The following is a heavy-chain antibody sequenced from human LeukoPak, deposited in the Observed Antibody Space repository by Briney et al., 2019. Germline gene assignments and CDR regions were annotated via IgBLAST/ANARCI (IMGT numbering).Heavy chain of an antibody. CDR2: IYDSGST. CDR1: GGSIRSSYYY. J-gene: IGHJ5*02. D-gene: IGHD6-13*01. V-gene: IGHV4-39*07. CDR3: ARQYSSSENGFDP. Sequence: SETLSLTCTVSGGSIRSSYYYWGWIRQPPGKGLEWIGSIYDSGSTYYNPSLKSRVTISVDTSKNQFSLKLSSVTAADTAVYYCARQYSSSENGFDPWGQGTLVTVSS.